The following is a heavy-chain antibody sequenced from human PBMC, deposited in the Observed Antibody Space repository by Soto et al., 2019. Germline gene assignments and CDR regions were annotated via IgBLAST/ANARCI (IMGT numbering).Heavy chain of an antibody. Sequence: LETLSLTCTVSGGSISSYCWSWIRQPPGKGLEWIGYIYYSGSTNYNPSLKSRVTISVDTSKNQFSLKLSSVTAADTAVYYCARRYGYSFDYWGQGTLVTVSS. D-gene: IGHD1-1*01. CDR1: GGSISSYC. J-gene: IGHJ4*02. CDR2: IYYSGST. CDR3: ARRYGYSFDY. V-gene: IGHV4-59*08.